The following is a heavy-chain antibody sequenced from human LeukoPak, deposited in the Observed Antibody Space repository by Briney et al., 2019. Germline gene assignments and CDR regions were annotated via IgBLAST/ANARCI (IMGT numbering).Heavy chain of an antibody. J-gene: IGHJ4*02. V-gene: IGHV3-23*01. CDR1: GFTFSSYA. D-gene: IGHD6-13*01. CDR3: ARPLAKLIAAAGCDY. Sequence: HPGGSLRLSCAASGFTFSSYAMSWVRQAPGKGLEWVSAISGSGGSTYYADSVKGRFTTSRDNSKNTLYLQMNSLRAEDTAVYYCARPLAKLIAAAGCDYWGQGTLVTVSS. CDR2: ISGSGGST.